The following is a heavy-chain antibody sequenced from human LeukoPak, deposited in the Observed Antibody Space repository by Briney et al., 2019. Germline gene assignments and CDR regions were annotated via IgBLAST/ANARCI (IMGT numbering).Heavy chain of an antibody. D-gene: IGHD3-10*01. CDR2: INHSGST. CDR3: ARRVRGVIPCDY. V-gene: IGHV4-34*01. CDR1: GGSFSGYY. J-gene: IGHJ4*02. Sequence: PSETLSLTLAVYGGSFSGYYCTWIRHPPGKGLEWIGEINHSGSTNYNPSLKSRVTISVDTSKNQFSLKLSSVTAGDTAVYYCARRVRGVIPCDYWGQGTLVTVSS.